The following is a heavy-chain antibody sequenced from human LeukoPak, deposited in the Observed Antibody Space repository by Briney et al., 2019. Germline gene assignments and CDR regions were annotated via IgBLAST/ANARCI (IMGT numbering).Heavy chain of an antibody. CDR3: VRGYRNNWRFDY. V-gene: IGHV4-61*01. Sequence: SETLSLTCTVSGDSFSSDTSYWGWIRQPPGNGLEWFGYIDYSGRTDYNPSLKRRVSISLGTSKNQLSLNLNSVTAADTAVYYCVRGYRNNWRFDYWGQGTLVTVSS. CDR2: IDYSGRT. J-gene: IGHJ4*02. D-gene: IGHD6-13*01. CDR1: GDSFSSDTSY.